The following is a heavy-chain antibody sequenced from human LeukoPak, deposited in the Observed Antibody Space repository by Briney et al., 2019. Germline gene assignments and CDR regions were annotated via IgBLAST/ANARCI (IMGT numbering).Heavy chain of an antibody. CDR1: GYTXTELS. CDR3: ARHDHYAFDY. Sequence: ASVTVSCKVSGYTXTELSMHWVRQAPGKGLEWTGGFDPEDGETIYAQKFQGRVTMTEDTSTDTAYMELSSLRSEDTAVYYCARHDHYAFDYWGQGTLVTVSS. D-gene: IGHD4-17*01. CDR2: FDPEDGET. V-gene: IGHV1-24*01. J-gene: IGHJ4*02.